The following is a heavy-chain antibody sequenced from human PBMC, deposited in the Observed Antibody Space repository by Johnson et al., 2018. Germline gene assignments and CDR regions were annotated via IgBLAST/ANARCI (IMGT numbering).Heavy chain of an antibody. Sequence: VQLLESGGGLVQPGGSLRLPCAASGFTFSSYWMHWVRQAPGKGLVCVSRINRDGSTTTYADSGKGRFTISRDNAKNTWYLQMNSLRAEDKAGYYGARRDGYNFGVFDIWGQGTMVTVSS. CDR1: GFTFSSYW. CDR3: ARRDGYNFGVFDI. J-gene: IGHJ3*02. V-gene: IGHV3-74*01. D-gene: IGHD5-24*01. CDR2: INRDGSTT.